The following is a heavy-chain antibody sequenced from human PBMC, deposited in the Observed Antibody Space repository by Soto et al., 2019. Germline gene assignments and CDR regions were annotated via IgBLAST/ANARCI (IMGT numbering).Heavy chain of an antibody. CDR1: GFTLSDHY. CDR3: VRGKNSFDY. J-gene: IGHJ4*02. Sequence: EVQLVESGGGLVQPGGSLRLSCAASGFTLSDHYMDWVRQAPGKGLEWVCRTRNKVHSYSTEYAASVKGRFTISRDESQNSLYLQMNSLKIEDTAVYYCVRGKNSFDYWGQGILVTVSS. V-gene: IGHV3-72*01. CDR2: TRNKVHSYST.